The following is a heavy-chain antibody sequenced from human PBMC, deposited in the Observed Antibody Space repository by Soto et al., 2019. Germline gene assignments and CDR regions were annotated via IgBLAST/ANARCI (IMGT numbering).Heavy chain of an antibody. CDR3: ARGGVSTRTFDY. V-gene: IGHV5-51*01. J-gene: IGHJ4*02. CDR2: IYPSDSDT. Sequence: GESLNLSCKCSGYNFAGYWIAWVRQMPGKGLELMGIIYPSDSDTRYRPSFQGQVTISADKSISSAYLQWSSLRASDTAMYYCARGGVSTRTFDYWGQGTPVTVSS. D-gene: IGHD3-3*01. CDR1: GYNFAGYW.